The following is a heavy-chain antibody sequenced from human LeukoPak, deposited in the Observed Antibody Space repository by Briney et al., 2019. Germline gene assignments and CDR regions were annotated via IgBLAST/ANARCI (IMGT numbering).Heavy chain of an antibody. CDR2: INPNSGGT. CDR1: GYTFTVYY. J-gene: IGHJ5*02. V-gene: IGHV1-2*02. Sequence: ASVTVSCRASGYTFTVYYMHWVRQAPGEGLEWMGWINPNSGGTNYAQKFQGRVTMTRDTSISTAYMELSRLRSDDTAVYYCARGRYCSSTSCYNWFGPWGQGTLVTVSS. D-gene: IGHD2-2*01. CDR3: ARGRYCSSTSCYNWFGP.